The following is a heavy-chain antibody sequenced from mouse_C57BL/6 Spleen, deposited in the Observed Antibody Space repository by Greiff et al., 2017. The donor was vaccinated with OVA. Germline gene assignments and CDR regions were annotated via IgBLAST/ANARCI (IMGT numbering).Heavy chain of an antibody. J-gene: IGHJ2*01. D-gene: IGHD2-2*01. V-gene: IGHV3-6*01. CDR2: ISYDGSN. CDR3: ARVHYGYDEWYFDY. Sequence: EVKLQESGPGLVKPSQSLSLTCSVTGYSITSGYYWNWIRQFPGNKLEWMGYISYDGSNNYNPSLKNRISITRDTSKNQFFLKLNSVTTEDTATYYCARVHYGYDEWYFDYWGQGTTLTVSS. CDR1: GYSITSGYY.